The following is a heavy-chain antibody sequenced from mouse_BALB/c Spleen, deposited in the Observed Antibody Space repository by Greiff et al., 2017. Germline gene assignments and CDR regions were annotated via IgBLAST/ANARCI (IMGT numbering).Heavy chain of an antibody. CDR3: TREAYYYGSRGDYFDY. Sequence: DVMLVESGGGLVKPGGSLKLSCAASGFTFSSYTMSWVRQTPEKRLEWVATISSGGSYTYYPDSVKGRFTISRDNAKNTLYLQMSSLKSEDTAMYYCTREAYYYGSRGDYFDYWGQGTTLTVAS. CDR2: ISSGGSYT. D-gene: IGHD1-1*01. CDR1: GFTFSSYT. J-gene: IGHJ2*01. V-gene: IGHV5-6-4*01.